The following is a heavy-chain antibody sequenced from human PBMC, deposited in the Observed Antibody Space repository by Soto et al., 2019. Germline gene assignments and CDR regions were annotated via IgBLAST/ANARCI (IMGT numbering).Heavy chain of an antibody. D-gene: IGHD4-17*01. CDR3: AKTPPRTTATAYYFDY. Sequence: SVKVSFKASGDTFSSSYTISWVRLAPGQGLEWMGGITPILDTTHYAQKFQDRVTITADESTNIAYMELSSLRSDDTAVYYCAKTPPRTTATAYYFDYWGPGTLVTVSS. J-gene: IGHJ4*02. CDR1: GDTFSSSYT. V-gene: IGHV1-69*13. CDR2: ITPILDTT.